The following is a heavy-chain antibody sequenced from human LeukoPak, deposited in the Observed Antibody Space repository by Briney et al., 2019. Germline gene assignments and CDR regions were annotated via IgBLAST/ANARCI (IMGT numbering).Heavy chain of an antibody. Sequence: ASVKVSCKASGYTFTSYGISWVRQAPGQGLEWMGWISAYNGNTNYAQKLQGRVTTTTDTSTSTAYMELRSLRSDDTAVYYCARERWLRLEYYYYGMDVWGQGTTVTVSS. J-gene: IGHJ6*02. D-gene: IGHD5-12*01. CDR2: ISAYNGNT. CDR3: ARERWLRLEYYYYGMDV. CDR1: GYTFTSYG. V-gene: IGHV1-18*01.